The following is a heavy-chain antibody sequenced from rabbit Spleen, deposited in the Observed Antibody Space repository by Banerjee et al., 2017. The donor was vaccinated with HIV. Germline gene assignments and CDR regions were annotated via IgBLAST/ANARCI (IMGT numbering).Heavy chain of an antibody. D-gene: IGHD4-1*01. CDR1: GIDFSNGYH. CDR3: ARETSSGWGVVSYYFNL. V-gene: IGHV1S45*01. Sequence: QQQLEESGGGLVKPGGTLTLTCKASGIDFSNGYHIYWVRQAPGKGLEWIACIDSGSSGDTYYASWAKGRFTISKTSSTTVTLQMTSLTAADTATYFCARETSSGWGVVSYYFNLWGQGTLVTVS. CDR2: IDSGSSGDT. J-gene: IGHJ4*01.